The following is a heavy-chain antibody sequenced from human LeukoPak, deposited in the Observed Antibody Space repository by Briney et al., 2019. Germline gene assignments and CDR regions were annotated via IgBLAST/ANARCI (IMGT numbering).Heavy chain of an antibody. J-gene: IGHJ4*02. D-gene: IGHD4-17*01. CDR3: ANSYGDYYFDY. V-gene: IGHV3-20*04. CDR1: GFTFDDYG. CDR2: INWNGGST. Sequence: GGSLRLSCAASGFTFDDYGMSWVRQAPGKGLEWVSGINWNGGSTGYADSVKGRFTISRDNSKNTLYLQMNSLRAEDTAVYYCANSYGDYYFDYWGQGTLVTVSS.